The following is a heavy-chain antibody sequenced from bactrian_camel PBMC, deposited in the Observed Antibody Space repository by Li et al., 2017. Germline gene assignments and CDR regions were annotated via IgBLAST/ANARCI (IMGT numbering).Heavy chain of an antibody. CDR3: AKLRATPALDFGN. J-gene: IGHJ6*01. D-gene: IGHD4*01. CDR2: IDSDGIT. CDR1: GYTVGSYY. Sequence: HVQLVESGGGSVQAGGSLRLSCAASGYTVGSYYMHWFRQALGKDREGVAAIDSDGITSYAASVKGRFTISQDNAKNTLYLQLNSLKIEDTAIYYCAKLRATPALDFGNWGQGTQVTVS. V-gene: IGHV3S55*01.